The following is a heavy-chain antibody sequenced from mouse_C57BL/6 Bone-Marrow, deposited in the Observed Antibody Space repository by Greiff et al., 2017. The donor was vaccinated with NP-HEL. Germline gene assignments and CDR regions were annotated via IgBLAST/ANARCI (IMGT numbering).Heavy chain of an antibody. CDR2: INPNNGGT. CDR3: ARRDGYYVFYYFDY. CDR1: GYTFTDYY. J-gene: IGHJ2*01. V-gene: IGHV1-26*01. Sequence: EVQLQQSGPELVKPGASVKISCKASGYTFTDYYMNWVKQSHGKSLEWIGDINPNNGGTSYNQKFKGKATLTVDKSSSTAYMELRSLTSEDSAVYYCARRDGYYVFYYFDYWGQGTTLTVSS. D-gene: IGHD2-3*01.